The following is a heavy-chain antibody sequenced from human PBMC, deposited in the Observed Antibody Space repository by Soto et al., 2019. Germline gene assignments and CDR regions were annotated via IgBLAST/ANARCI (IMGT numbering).Heavy chain of an antibody. CDR3: ASDLVGASDSYGLDV. V-gene: IGHV3-33*01. Sequence: LRLSCAASGFTFSNYGMHWVRQAPGKGLEWVAIIWHDGNNKYYADSVRGRFIISRDNSKNRLYLQMNSLRAEDTAVYYCASDLVGASDSYGLDVWAQGTPVTVSS. J-gene: IGHJ6*02. D-gene: IGHD1-26*01. CDR1: GFTFSNYG. CDR2: IWHDGNNK.